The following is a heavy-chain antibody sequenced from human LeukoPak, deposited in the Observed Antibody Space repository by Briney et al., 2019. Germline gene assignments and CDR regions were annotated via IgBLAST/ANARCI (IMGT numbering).Heavy chain of an antibody. J-gene: IGHJ4*02. Sequence: GGSLRLSCAASGLTVSSYAMSWVRQAPGKGLEWVSAISGSGGSTYYADSVKGRFTISRDNSKNTLYLQMNSLRAEDTAVYYCATYSGSYLSRFDYWGQGTLVTVSS. CDR1: GLTVSSYA. CDR3: ATYSGSYLSRFDY. V-gene: IGHV3-23*01. D-gene: IGHD1-26*01. CDR2: ISGSGGST.